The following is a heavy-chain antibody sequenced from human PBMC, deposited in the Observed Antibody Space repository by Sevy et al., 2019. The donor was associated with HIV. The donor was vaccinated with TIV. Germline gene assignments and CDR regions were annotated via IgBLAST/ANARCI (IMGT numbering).Heavy chain of an antibody. Sequence: SETLSLTCTVSGYSISSGYLWGWIRQPPGKGLEWIGSVDHTGNTYYNPSLKSRVTTSVDTSKNQFSLRLSSVTAADTAVYYCANFRRLLIINGDAFDVWGQGTMVTVSS. CDR1: GYSISSGYL. CDR2: VDHTGNT. D-gene: IGHD3-9*01. CDR3: ANFRRLLIINGDAFDV. V-gene: IGHV4-38-2*02. J-gene: IGHJ3*01.